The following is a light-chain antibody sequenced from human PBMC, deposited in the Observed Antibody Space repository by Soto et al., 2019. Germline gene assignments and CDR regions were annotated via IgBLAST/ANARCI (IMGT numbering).Light chain of an antibody. CDR2: GSS. J-gene: IGKJ2*01. CDR3: KQYGSSPPYT. Sequence: EIILTQSPGILSLSPGERATLSCRASQTVSGNYLAWYQQKPGQSPRLLIYGSSDRAAGIPDRFSGSGSETDFTLTINRVEPEDFAVYYCKQYGSSPPYTFGQGTTLEI. CDR1: QTVSGNY. V-gene: IGKV3-20*01.